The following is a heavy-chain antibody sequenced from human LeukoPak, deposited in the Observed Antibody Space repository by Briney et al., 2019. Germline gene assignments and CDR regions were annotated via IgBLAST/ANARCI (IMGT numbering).Heavy chain of an antibody. Sequence: GGSLRLSCAASGFTFSSYEMNWVRQAPGKGLEWVSYISSSGSTIYYADSVKGRFTISRDNAKNSLYLQMNSLRAEDTAVYYCAGLGITVIGGVWGKGTTVTISS. D-gene: IGHD3-10*02. CDR2: ISSSGSTI. CDR1: GFTFSSYE. CDR3: AGLGITVIGGV. J-gene: IGHJ6*04. V-gene: IGHV3-48*03.